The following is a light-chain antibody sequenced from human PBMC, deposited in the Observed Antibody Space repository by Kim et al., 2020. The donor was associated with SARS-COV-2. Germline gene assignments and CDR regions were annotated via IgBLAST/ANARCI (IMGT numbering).Light chain of an antibody. V-gene: IGLV2-8*01. CDR2: AVT. Sequence: QSVTMSCTRGPSDVGGSNYVSWYQQQPRGAPKLMIYAVTKRPSGVPARFSGSKSGNTASLTVSGVQAEDEADYYCSSYAGSDSWVFGGGTKVTVL. CDR1: PSDVGGSNY. CDR3: SSYAGSDSWV. J-gene: IGLJ3*02.